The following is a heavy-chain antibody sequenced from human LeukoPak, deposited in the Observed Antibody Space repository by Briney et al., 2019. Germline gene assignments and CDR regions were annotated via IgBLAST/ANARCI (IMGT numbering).Heavy chain of an antibody. CDR2: ISTYNGNT. J-gene: IGHJ3*02. CDR1: GYTFTSYG. CDR3: ARDLMIVGATNGIAFDI. V-gene: IGHV1-18*01. Sequence: GASVKVSCKASGYTFTSYGISWVRQAPGQGLEWMGWISTYNGNTNYAQKLQGRVTMTTDTSTSTAYMELSSLRSEDTAVYYCARDLMIVGATNGIAFDIWGQGTMVTVSS. D-gene: IGHD1-26*01.